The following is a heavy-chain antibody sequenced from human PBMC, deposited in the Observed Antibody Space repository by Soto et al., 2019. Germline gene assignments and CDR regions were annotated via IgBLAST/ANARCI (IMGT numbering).Heavy chain of an antibody. V-gene: IGHV4-4*07. CDR2: IYTSGST. CDR3: ARDLRNSGDVFPAAFDI. D-gene: IGHD1-7*01. CDR1: GGSISSYY. J-gene: IGHJ3*02. Sequence: SETLSLTCTVSGGSISSYYWSWIRQPAGKGLEWIGRIYTSGSTNYNPSLKSRVTMSVDTSKNQFSLKLSSVTAADTAVYYCARDLRNSGDVFPAAFDIWGQGTMVTV.